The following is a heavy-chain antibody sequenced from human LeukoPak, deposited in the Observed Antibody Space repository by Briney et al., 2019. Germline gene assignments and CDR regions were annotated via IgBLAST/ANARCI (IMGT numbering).Heavy chain of an antibody. J-gene: IGHJ5*02. D-gene: IGHD1-14*01. V-gene: IGHV3-23*01. CDR1: GFTFTNYG. Sequence: GGSLRLSCSASGFTFTNYGMSWVRQAPGKGLEWVSGLSGSGDGQFYADSVEGRFTISRDIFNNIWYLQMNSLRAEDTAVYYCAKGCQCPSGLSSWFDPRGQGTLVAASS. CDR3: AKGCQCPSGLSSWFDP. CDR2: LSGSGDGQ.